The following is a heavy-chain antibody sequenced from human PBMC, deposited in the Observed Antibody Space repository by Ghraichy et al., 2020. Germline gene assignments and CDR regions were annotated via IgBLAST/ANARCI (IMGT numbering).Heavy chain of an antibody. Sequence: LSLTCAVYGGSFSGYYWSWIRQPPGKGLEWIGEINHSGSTNYNPSLKSRVTISVDTSKNQFSLKLSSVTAADTAVYYCARGRKGLAAGGMDVWGQGTTVTVSS. CDR2: INHSGST. D-gene: IGHD6-25*01. CDR3: ARGRKGLAAGGMDV. V-gene: IGHV4-34*01. CDR1: GGSFSGYY. J-gene: IGHJ6*02.